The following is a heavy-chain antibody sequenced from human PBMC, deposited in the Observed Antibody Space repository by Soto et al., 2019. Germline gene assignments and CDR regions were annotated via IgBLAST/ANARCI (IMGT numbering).Heavy chain of an antibody. V-gene: IGHV6-1*01. CDR2: TYYRSKWYN. J-gene: IGHJ6*03. D-gene: IGHD4-17*01. CDR3: AREGYEVTTIPYYYYYMDV. CDR1: GDSVSSNSAA. Sequence: SQTLSLTCVISGDSVSSNSAAWNWIRQSPSRGLEWLGRTYYRSKWYNDYAVSVKSRITINPDTSKNQFSLQLNSVTPEDTAVYYCAREGYEVTTIPYYYYYMDVWGKGTTVTVSS.